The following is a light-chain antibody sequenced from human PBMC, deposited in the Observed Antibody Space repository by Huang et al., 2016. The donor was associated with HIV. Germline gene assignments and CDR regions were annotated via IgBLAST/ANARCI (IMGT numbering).Light chain of an antibody. CDR2: AAS. CDR1: QSLSSY. V-gene: IGKV1-39*01. CDR3: QQTYITPYT. Sequence: DIQMTQSPFFLSASVGDSFTFTCRASQSLSSYLNWYQQKPGKAPELLIYAASNLQSGAPSRFSGSGSGTDFTLTIVSLQPADFATYYCQQTYITPYTFGQGTKLEIK. J-gene: IGKJ2*01.